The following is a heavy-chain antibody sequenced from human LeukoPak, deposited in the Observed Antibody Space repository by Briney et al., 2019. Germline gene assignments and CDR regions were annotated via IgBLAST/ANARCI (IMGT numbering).Heavy chain of an antibody. CDR1: GGSISGYY. J-gene: IGHJ4*02. Sequence: PSETLSLTCTVSGGSISGYYWSWIRQPPGKGLEWIGYIYYSGSTNYNPSLKSQVTISVDTSKNQFSLQLSSVTAADTAVYYCARGGLDYFDSWGQGTLVTVSS. D-gene: IGHD6-19*01. V-gene: IGHV4-59*08. CDR2: IYYSGST. CDR3: ARGGLDYFDS.